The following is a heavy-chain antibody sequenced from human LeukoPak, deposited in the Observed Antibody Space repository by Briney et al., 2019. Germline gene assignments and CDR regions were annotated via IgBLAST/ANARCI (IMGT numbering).Heavy chain of an antibody. CDR1: GGTFSSYA. Sequence: ASVKVSCKASGGTFSSYAISWVRQAPGQGLEWMGWINPNSGGTNYAQKFQGRVTMTRDTSISTAYMELSRLRSDDTAVYYRARDTGYYFDYWGQGTLVTVSS. V-gene: IGHV1-2*02. D-gene: IGHD2-8*02. J-gene: IGHJ4*02. CDR2: INPNSGGT. CDR3: ARDTGYYFDY.